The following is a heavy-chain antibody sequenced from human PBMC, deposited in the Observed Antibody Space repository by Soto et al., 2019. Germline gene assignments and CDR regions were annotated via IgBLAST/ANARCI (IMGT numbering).Heavy chain of an antibody. CDR1: GFTFNNYE. Sequence: EVQLVESGGGLVQPGGSLRLSCAASGFTFNNYEMNWVRQAPGKGLEWVSYISGGGDTTYYADSVKGRFTISRDNAKDALYLQMNSLRAEDTAGDYCAGDWREASTRSPFVDYWGRGTLVTVSS. CDR2: ISGGGDTT. D-gene: IGHD3-3*01. V-gene: IGHV3-48*03. CDR3: AGDWREASTRSPFVDY. J-gene: IGHJ4*02.